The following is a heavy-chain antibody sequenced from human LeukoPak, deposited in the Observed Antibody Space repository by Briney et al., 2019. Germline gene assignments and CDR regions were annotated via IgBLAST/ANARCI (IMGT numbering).Heavy chain of an antibody. V-gene: IGHV3-30*04. J-gene: IGHJ6*02. Sequence: GPSHSLSRAPSGFTVITYATHSVRQAPGKWLEWVAVISYDGSNKYYADYVKGRFTISRDNSKSTLYLQMNSLRAEDTAVYYCARDLIVVVPAASLSNYYYYVMDVWGQGTTVTVSS. CDR1: GFTVITYA. CDR3: ARDLIVVVPAASLSNYYYYVMDV. CDR2: ISYDGSNK. D-gene: IGHD2-2*01.